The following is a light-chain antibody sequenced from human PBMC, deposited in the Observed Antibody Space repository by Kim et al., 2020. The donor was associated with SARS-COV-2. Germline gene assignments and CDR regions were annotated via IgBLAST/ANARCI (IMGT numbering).Light chain of an antibody. CDR2: GEK. CDR3: HSRDRTGDQI. V-gene: IGLV3-19*01. CDR1: SLRRSF. Sequence: VALGQTGRITCRGASLRRSFPNWYQQRPGQAPVVIIYGEKKRPSGSPDRFSGSRSGDTASLTITGAQAEDEGDYFCHSRDRTGDQIFGSGTKVTVL. J-gene: IGLJ1*01.